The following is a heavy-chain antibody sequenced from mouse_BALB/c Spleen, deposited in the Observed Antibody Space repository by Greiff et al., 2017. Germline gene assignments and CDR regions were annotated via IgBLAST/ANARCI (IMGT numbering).Heavy chain of an antibody. CDR2: ISSGGSYT. D-gene: IGHD2-1*01. Sequence: EVQGVESGGDLVKPGGSLKLSCAASGFTFSSYGMSWVRQTPDKRLEWVATISSGGSYTYYPDSVKGRFTISRDNAKNTLYLQMSSLKSEDTAMYYCARGGVYYGNYEGAMDYWGQGTSVTVSS. J-gene: IGHJ4*01. CDR3: ARGGVYYGNYEGAMDY. V-gene: IGHV5-6*01. CDR1: GFTFSSYG.